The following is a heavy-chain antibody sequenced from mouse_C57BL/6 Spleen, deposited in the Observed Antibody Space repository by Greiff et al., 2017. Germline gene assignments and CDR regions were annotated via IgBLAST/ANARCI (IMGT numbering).Heavy chain of an antibody. CDR2: IWRGGST. V-gene: IGHV2-5*01. J-gene: IGHJ4*01. CDR1: GFSLTSYG. Sequence: QVQLQQSGPGLVQPSQSLSITCTVSGFSLTSYGVHWVRQSPGKGLEWLGVIWRGGSTDYNAAFMSRLSITKDNSKSKVFFKMNSLQADDTAIYYCAKNYGSSYAMDYWGQGTSVTVSS. D-gene: IGHD1-1*01. CDR3: AKNYGSSYAMDY.